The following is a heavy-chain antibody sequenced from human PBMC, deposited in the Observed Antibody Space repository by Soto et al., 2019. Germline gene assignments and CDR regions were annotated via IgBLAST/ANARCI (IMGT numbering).Heavy chain of an antibody. CDR3: ARDLGYCSGGSCYSRPHYYYYMDV. D-gene: IGHD2-15*01. CDR1: GGSISSYY. V-gene: IGHV4-59*01. Sequence: SETLSLTCTVSGGSISSYYWSWIRQPPGKGLEWIGYIYYSGSTNYNPSLKSRVTISVDTSKNQFSLKLSSVAAADTAVYYCARDLGYCSGGSCYSRPHYYYYMDVWGKGTTVTVS. CDR2: IYYSGST. J-gene: IGHJ6*03.